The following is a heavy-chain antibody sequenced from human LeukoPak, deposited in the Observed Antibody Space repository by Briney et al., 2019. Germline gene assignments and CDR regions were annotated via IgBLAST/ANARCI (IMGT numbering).Heavy chain of an antibody. CDR3: ARGGYYGSGSYYRRSYYYYYMDV. CDR2: IYYSGST. V-gene: IGHV4-59*01. J-gene: IGHJ6*03. D-gene: IGHD3-10*01. CDR1: GYSISSYY. Sequence: PSETLSLTCTVSGYSISSYYWSWIRQPPGKGLEWIGYIYYSGSTNYNPSLKSRVTISVDTSKNQFSLKLSSVTAADTAVYYCARGGYYGSGSYYRRSYYYYYMDVWGKGTTVTVSS.